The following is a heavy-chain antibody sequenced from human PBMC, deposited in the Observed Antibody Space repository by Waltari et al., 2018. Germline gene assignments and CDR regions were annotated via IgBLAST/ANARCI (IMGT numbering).Heavy chain of an antibody. J-gene: IGHJ5*02. V-gene: IGHV1-18*01. CDR1: GYSFPYYT. D-gene: IGHD4-17*01. CDR3: ARDTLGDYGGWFDT. Sequence: QVQLVQSGAEVQKPGASVKVSCEASGYSFPYYTVAWVRQAPGQGLEWMGRISPYRGKTDLAQSFQGRIILTTDTSTSTAYMELRSLTSDDAGVYYCARDTLGDYGGWFDTWGQGTLVTV. CDR2: ISPYRGKT.